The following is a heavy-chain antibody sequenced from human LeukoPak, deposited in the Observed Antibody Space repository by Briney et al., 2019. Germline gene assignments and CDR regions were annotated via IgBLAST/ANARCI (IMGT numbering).Heavy chain of an antibody. Sequence: SETLSLTCTVSGASISSSSYSWGWIRQPPGKGLQWIGSISYSGNTYYNPSLKSRVTISVDTSKNQFSLKLSSVTAADTAVYYCARDPPYYDILTGYSRAYYFDYWGQGTLVTVSS. J-gene: IGHJ4*02. CDR2: ISYSGNT. D-gene: IGHD3-9*01. V-gene: IGHV4-39*02. CDR3: ARDPPYYDILTGYSRAYYFDY. CDR1: GASISSSSYS.